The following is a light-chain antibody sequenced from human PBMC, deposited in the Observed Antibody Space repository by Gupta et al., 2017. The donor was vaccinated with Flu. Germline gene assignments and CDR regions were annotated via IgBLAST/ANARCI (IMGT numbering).Light chain of an antibody. J-gene: IGLJ2*01. CDR1: NIGSKS. CDR3: QVWDSSSDHPV. CDR2: DNN. Sequence: SYVLTQPPSVSVAPGPTARITCGGNNIGSKSVHWYQQKPGQAPVLVLYDNNDRPSGIPERFSGSNSGNTATLTISRVEAGGEADYYCQVWDSSSDHPVFGGGNKLTVL. V-gene: IGLV3-21*02.